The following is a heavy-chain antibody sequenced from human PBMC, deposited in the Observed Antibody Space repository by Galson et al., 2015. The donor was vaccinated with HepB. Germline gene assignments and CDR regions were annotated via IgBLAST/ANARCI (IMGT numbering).Heavy chain of an antibody. CDR1: GYSFSNHG. CDR3: ARDSRLELRLNNYFSYGMDV. Sequence: SVKVSCKASGYSFSNHGLSWIRQAPGPGLEWMGWFSGYDASTNYAPKFQGRVTMTADATTGTAYLELRNLRSDDTAVYYCARDSRLELRLNNYFSYGMDVWGQGSAVTVSS. J-gene: IGHJ6*02. CDR2: FSGYDAST. D-gene: IGHD2-21*01. V-gene: IGHV1-18*01.